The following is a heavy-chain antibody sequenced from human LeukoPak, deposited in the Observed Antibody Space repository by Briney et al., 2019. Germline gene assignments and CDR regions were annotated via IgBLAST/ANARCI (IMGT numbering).Heavy chain of an antibody. CDR3: ASSGWYVAFGDYFDY. CDR1: ASTVGIYE. D-gene: IGHD6-19*01. Sequence: GGSLTPSCAPAASTVGIYEIGSVRQAPGKGLGWVSYISSSGSTIYYADSVKGRFTISRDNAKNSLYLQMNSLRAEDTAVYYCASSGWYVAFGDYFDYWGQGTLVTVSS. J-gene: IGHJ4*02. CDR2: ISSSGSTI. V-gene: IGHV3-48*03.